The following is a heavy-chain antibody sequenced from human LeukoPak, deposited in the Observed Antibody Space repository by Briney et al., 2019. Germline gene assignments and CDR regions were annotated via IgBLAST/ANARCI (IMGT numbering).Heavy chain of an antibody. D-gene: IGHD3-3*01. J-gene: IGHJ4*02. CDR3: ARGSSAYYDYDY. V-gene: IGHV4-31*03. CDR1: GFSISSGGYY. CDR2: IYYSGST. Sequence: SETLSLTCTVSGFSISSGGYYWRWLRQHPGKGLEWIGYIYYSGSTYYNPSLKSRVTISVDTSKNQFSLELSSVTAADTAVYYCARGSSAYYDYDYWGQGTLVTVSS.